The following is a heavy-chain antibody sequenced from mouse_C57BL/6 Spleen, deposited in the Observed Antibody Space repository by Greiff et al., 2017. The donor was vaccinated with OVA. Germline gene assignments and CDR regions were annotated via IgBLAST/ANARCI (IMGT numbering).Heavy chain of an antibody. V-gene: IGHV14-1*01. CDR3: TTDSITTVVATDWYFDV. CDR1: GFNIKDYY. J-gene: IGHJ1*03. Sequence: EVQLQPSGAELVRPGASVKLSCTASGFNIKDYYLHWVKQRPEQGLEWIGRIDPEDGDTEYAPKFPGKATMTADTSSNTAYLQLSSLTSEDTAVYYCTTDSITTVVATDWYFDVWGTGTTVTVSS. CDR2: IDPEDGDT. D-gene: IGHD1-1*01.